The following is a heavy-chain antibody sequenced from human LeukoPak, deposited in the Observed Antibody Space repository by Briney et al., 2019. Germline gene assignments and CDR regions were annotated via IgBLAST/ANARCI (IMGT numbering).Heavy chain of an antibody. CDR1: GGSISSGTYF. CDR2: IYTSGST. Sequence: SETLSLTCTVSGGSISSGTYFWSWIRQPAGKGLEWIGRIYTSGSTNYNPSLKSRVTMSVDTSRNQFSLRLSSVTAADTAVYYCASEVPASIDYFQRWGQGTLVTVSS. J-gene: IGHJ1*01. V-gene: IGHV4-61*02. D-gene: IGHD2-2*02. CDR3: ASEVPASIDYFQR.